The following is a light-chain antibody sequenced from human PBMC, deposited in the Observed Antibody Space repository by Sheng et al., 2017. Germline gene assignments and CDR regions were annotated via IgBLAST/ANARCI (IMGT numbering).Light chain of an antibody. V-gene: IGKV1-39*01. J-gene: IGKJ2*01. CDR3: QQSYTFPYT. CDR2: AAS. Sequence: DIQMTQSPSSLSASVGDRVTISCRASQFINSQLNWYQLKPGKTPKVLIYAASTLQNGVPSRFSGSESGPDFTLTITSLQPEDFATYSCQQSYTFPYTFGPGDQAGDQT. CDR1: QFINSQ.